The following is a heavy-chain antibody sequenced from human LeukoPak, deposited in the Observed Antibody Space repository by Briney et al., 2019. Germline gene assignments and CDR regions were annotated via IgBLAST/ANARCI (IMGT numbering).Heavy chain of an antibody. J-gene: IGHJ6*02. CDR1: GGSISSGGYS. V-gene: IGHV4-30-2*01. D-gene: IGHD3-16*01. CDR2: IYHSGST. Sequence: PSQTLSLTCAVSGGSISSGGYSWSWIRQPPGKGLEWMGYIYHSGSTYYNPSLKSRVTISVDRSKNQFSLKLSSATAADTAVYYCARAGGIAMYPYYYYGMDVWGQGTTVTVSS. CDR3: ARAGGIAMYPYYYYGMDV.